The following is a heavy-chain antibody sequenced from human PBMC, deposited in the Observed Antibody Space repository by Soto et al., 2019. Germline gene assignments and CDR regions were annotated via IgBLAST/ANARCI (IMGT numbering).Heavy chain of an antibody. CDR3: ARSRDGYNSHAFDI. CDR1: GFTFSSYA. J-gene: IGHJ3*02. Sequence: GGSLRLSCAASGFTFSSYAMSWVRQAPGKGLEWVSHISGSGGVTQYADSVKGRLTISRDNSKNTVRLQMNSLRAEDTAVYYCARSRDGYNSHAFDIWGRGTMVTVSS. CDR2: ISGSGGVT. V-gene: IGHV3-23*01. D-gene: IGHD5-12*01.